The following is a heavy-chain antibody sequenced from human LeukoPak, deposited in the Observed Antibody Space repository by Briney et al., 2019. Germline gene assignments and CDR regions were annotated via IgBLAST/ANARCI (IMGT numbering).Heavy chain of an antibody. V-gene: IGHV3-11*04. CDR3: ARDNMITSRVVDY. CDR1: GFTFNYYY. CDR2: ISNNANTI. D-gene: IGHD3-16*01. J-gene: IGHJ4*02. Sequence: GGPLRLSCAASGFTFNYYYMSWIRQAPGKGLEGVSYISNNANTIYYADSVKGRFTISRDNAKNSLYLQMNSLRADDTAVYYCARDNMITSRVVDYWGQGTLVTVSS.